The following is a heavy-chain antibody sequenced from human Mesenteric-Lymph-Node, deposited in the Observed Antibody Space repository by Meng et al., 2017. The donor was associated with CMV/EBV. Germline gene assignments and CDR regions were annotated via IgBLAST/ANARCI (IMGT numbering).Heavy chain of an antibody. CDR2: VIPIFGSP. J-gene: IGHJ3*01. D-gene: IGHD3-3*01. V-gene: IGHV1-69*05. CDR1: GYSFRTYG. Sequence: SVKVSCKASGYSFRTYGITWVRQAPGQGLEWMGGVIPIFGSPSNAQRFQDRVTITMDESTTTAYMELSSLRSEDTAVYYCARLRGTIYGVRSDDVFDVWGQGTMVTVSS. CDR3: ARLRGTIYGVRSDDVFDV.